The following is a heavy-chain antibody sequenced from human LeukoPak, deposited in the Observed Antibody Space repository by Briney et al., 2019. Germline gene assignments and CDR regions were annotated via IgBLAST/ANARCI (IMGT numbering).Heavy chain of an antibody. V-gene: IGHV3-23*01. D-gene: IGHD3-22*01. Sequence: PGGSLRLSCAASGFTFSSYAMSWVRQAPGKGLEWVSAISGSGGSTYYADSVKGRFTISRDNSKDTLYLQMNSLRAEDTAVYYCAKVDQTYYYDSSGLSGYFQHWGQGTLVTVSS. CDR1: GFTFSSYA. CDR3: AKVDQTYYYDSSGLSGYFQH. J-gene: IGHJ1*01. CDR2: ISGSGGST.